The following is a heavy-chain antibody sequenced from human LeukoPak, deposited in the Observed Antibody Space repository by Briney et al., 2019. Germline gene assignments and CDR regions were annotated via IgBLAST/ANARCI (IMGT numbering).Heavy chain of an antibody. V-gene: IGHV3-23*01. CDR1: GFTFSSYA. D-gene: IGHD2-8*01. Sequence: GGSLRLSCAASGFTFSSYAMSRVRQAPGKGLEWVSAISGSGGDTFYADSVKGRFTISRDNSKNTLSLQMNSLRVEDTAIYYCAKDVRRCNGACTWGQGTLVTVSS. J-gene: IGHJ5*02. CDR3: AKDVRRCNGACT. CDR2: ISGSGGDT.